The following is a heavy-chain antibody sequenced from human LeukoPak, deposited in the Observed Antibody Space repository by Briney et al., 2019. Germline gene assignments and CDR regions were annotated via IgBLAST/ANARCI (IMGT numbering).Heavy chain of an antibody. J-gene: IGHJ3*02. CDR2: IYYSGST. V-gene: IGHV4-59*01. CDR3: AGQGRSDAFDI. CDR1: GGSISSYY. Sequence: PSETLSLTCTVSGGSISSYYWSWIRQPPGKGLEWIGYIYYSGSTNYNPSLKSRVTILVDTSKNQFSLKLSSVTAADTAVYYCAGQGRSDAFDIWGQGTMVTVSS.